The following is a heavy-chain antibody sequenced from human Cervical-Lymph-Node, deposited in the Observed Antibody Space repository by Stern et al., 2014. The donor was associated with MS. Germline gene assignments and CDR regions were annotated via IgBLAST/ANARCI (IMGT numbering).Heavy chain of an antibody. D-gene: IGHD5-12*01. CDR3: ARDYDHAFDI. J-gene: IGHJ3*02. CDR1: GGSISSYY. Sequence: QLQLQESGPGLVKPSETLPLTCTVSGGSISSYYWTWIRQPPGKGREWIGYIYYSGSTNYNPSLKSRVTISVDTSKNQFSLKLSSVTAADTAVYYCARDYDHAFDIWGQGTMVTVSS. CDR2: IYYSGST. V-gene: IGHV4-59*01.